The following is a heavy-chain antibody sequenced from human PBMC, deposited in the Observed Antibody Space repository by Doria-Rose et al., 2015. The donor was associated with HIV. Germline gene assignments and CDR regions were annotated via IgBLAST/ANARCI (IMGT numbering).Heavy chain of an antibody. CDR3: ARIKSSRWYHKYYFDF. CDR1: GVSLSSPGMG. Sequence: QVTLKESGPVLVKPTVTLTLTCTVYGVSLSSPGMGVSWIRQPPGKALEWLANIFSDDERSYKTSLKSRLTISRGTSKSQVVLTMTDMDPVDTATYYCARIKSSRWYHKYYFDFWGQGTLVIVSA. D-gene: IGHD6-13*01. CDR2: IFSDDER. V-gene: IGHV2-26*01. J-gene: IGHJ4*02.